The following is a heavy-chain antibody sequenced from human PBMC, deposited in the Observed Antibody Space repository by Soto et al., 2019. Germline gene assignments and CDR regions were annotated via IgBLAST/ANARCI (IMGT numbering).Heavy chain of an antibody. CDR1: GFTFSNAW. D-gene: IGHD3-10*01. CDR3: TADYGSGSYYPNIYYYYYGMDV. V-gene: IGHV3-15*07. CDR2: IKSKTDGGTT. Sequence: PGGSLRLSCAASGFTFSNAWMNWVRQAPGKGLEWVGRIKSKTDGGTTDYAAPVKGRFTISRDDSKNTLYLQMNSLKTEDTAVYYCTADYGSGSYYPNIYYYYYGMDVWGQGTTVTVSS. J-gene: IGHJ6*02.